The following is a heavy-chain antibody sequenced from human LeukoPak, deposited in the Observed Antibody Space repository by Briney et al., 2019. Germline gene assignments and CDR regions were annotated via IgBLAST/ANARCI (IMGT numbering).Heavy chain of an antibody. CDR2: ISGSGGST. D-gene: IGHD1-1*01. CDR3: AKDGMEENWKRVEDFDY. V-gene: IGHV3-23*01. CDR1: GFTFSSYA. Sequence: GGSLRLSCAASGFTFSSYAMSWVRQAPGKGLEWVSAISGSGGSTYYADSVKGRFTISRDNSKNTLCLQMNSLRAEDTAVYYCAKDGMEENWKRVEDFDYWGQGTLVTVSS. J-gene: IGHJ4*02.